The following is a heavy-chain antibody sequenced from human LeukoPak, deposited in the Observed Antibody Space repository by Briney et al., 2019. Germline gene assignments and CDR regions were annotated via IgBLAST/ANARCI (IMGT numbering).Heavy chain of an antibody. CDR2: IYYSGST. V-gene: IGHV4-59*01. J-gene: IGHJ5*02. Sequence: SETLSLTCTVSGGSISSYYWSWIRQPPGKGLEWIGYIYYSGSTNYNPSLKSRVTISVDTSKNQFSLKLNSVTPADTAVYYCARGGNYWPQWWFDPWGRGTLVSVSS. CDR3: ARGGNYWPQWWFDP. D-gene: IGHD1-26*01. CDR1: GGSISSYY.